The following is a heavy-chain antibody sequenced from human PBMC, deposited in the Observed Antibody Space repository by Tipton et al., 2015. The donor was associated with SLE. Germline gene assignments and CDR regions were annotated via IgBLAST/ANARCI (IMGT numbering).Heavy chain of an antibody. CDR1: GFSFSGFG. D-gene: IGHD1-26*01. CDR2: IRFDGRNT. CDR3: ARDNRVDSALGLDY. J-gene: IGHJ4*02. V-gene: IGHV3-30*02. Sequence: LRLSCAASGFSFSGFGMHWVRQAPGKGLEWLSFIRFDGRNTYYADSVKGRFTVSRDNAKNSLYLQMNSLRAEDTAVYYCARDNRVDSALGLDYWGQGTLVTVSS.